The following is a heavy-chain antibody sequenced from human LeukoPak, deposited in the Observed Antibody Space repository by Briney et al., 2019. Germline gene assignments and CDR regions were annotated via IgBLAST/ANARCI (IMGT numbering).Heavy chain of an antibody. CDR3: ARLTRPRTSIAAAGTSFDY. CDR2: ISYSGST. J-gene: IGHJ4*02. Sequence: SETLSLTCTVSGGSISSYYWSWIRRPPGKGLEWIGYISYSGSTNYNPSLKSRVTISVDTSKNQFSLKLSSVTAADTAVYYCARLTRPRTSIAAAGTSFDYWGQGTLVTVSS. D-gene: IGHD6-13*01. CDR1: GGSISSYY. V-gene: IGHV4-59*08.